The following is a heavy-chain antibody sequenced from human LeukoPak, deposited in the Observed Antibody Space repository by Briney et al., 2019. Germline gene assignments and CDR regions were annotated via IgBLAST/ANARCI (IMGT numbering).Heavy chain of an antibody. Sequence: SETLSLTCAVYGGSFSGYYWSWIRQPPGKGLEWIGEINRSGSTNYNPSLKSRVTISVDTSKNQFSLKLSSVTAADTAVYYCARVGSYAFDIWGQGTMVTVSS. CDR3: ARVGSYAFDI. CDR1: GGSFSGYY. D-gene: IGHD2-2*03. V-gene: IGHV4-34*01. J-gene: IGHJ3*02. CDR2: INRSGST.